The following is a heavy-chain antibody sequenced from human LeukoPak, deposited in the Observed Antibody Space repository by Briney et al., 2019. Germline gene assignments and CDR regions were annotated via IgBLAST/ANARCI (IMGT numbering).Heavy chain of an antibody. CDR1: SYTFINYG. CDR3: ARDRWDTTLDPGMDV. D-gene: IGHD5-18*01. Sequence: ASVKVSCKASSYTFINYGITWVRQAPGQGLEWMGWISADNSNRNYARKVQGRLTMITDTSTNTAYMELRSLRSDDTAMYYCARDRWDTTLDPGMDVWGQGTTVTVSS. CDR2: ISADNSNR. J-gene: IGHJ6*02. V-gene: IGHV1-18*01.